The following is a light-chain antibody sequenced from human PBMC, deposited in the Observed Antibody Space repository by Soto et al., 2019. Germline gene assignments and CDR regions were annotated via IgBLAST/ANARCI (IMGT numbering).Light chain of an antibody. V-gene: IGLV2-14*01. Sequence: QSALTQPASVSGSPGQSITISCTGTSSDIGVYNYVSWYQHHPRKAPKVLIFEVSNRPSGVSNRFSGSKSGNTASLTISGLQAEDEADDYCTSYTTRNTWVFGGGTKLTVL. CDR2: EVS. CDR1: SSDIGVYNY. J-gene: IGLJ3*02. CDR3: TSYTTRNTWV.